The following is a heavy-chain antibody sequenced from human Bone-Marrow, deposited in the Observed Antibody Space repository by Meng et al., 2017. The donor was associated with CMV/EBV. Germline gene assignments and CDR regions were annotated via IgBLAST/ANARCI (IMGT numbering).Heavy chain of an antibody. CDR3: ARGRTPYCSSTSCYSWYFDL. J-gene: IGHJ2*01. CDR2: INHSGST. D-gene: IGHD2-2*02. CDR1: GGSFSGYY. V-gene: IGHV4-34*01. Sequence: SETLSLTCAVYGGSFSGYYWSWIRQPPGKGLEWIGEINHSGSTNYSPSLKSRVTISVDTSKNQFSLKLSSVTAADTAVYYCARGRTPYCSSTSCYSWYFDLWGRGTLVTVSS.